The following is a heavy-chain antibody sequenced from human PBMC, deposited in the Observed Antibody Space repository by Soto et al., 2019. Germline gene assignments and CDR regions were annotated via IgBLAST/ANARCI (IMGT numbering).Heavy chain of an antibody. CDR1: GYTFTSYA. CDR3: ARDTEDIAAAGYDLYYYYYGMDV. CDR2: TNAGNGNT. D-gene: IGHD6-13*01. J-gene: IGHJ6*02. Sequence: ASVKVSCKASGYTFTSYAMHWVRQAPGQRLEWMGWTNAGNGNTKYSQKFQGRVTITRDTSASTAYMELSSLRSEDTAVYYCARDTEDIAAAGYDLYYYYYGMDVWGQGTTVTVSS. V-gene: IGHV1-3*01.